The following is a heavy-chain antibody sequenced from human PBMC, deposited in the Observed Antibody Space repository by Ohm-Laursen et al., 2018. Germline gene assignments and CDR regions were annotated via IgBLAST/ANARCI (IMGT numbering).Heavy chain of an antibody. D-gene: IGHD2-8*01. J-gene: IGHJ5*02. CDR3: AREDGNCTSAVCYRRFDP. CDR2: ISWNSGNI. V-gene: IGHV3-9*01. CDR1: GFTFDDYA. Sequence: SLRLSCTASGFTFDDYAMHWVRQAPGKGLEWVSGISWNSGNIGYADSVKGRFTISRDNAKNSLYLQMDSLRAEDTAVYYCAREDGNCTSAVCYRRFDPWGQGTLVTVSS.